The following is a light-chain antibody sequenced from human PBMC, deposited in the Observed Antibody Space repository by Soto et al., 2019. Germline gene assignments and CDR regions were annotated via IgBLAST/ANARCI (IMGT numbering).Light chain of an antibody. CDR3: CSYAGSYTLYV. V-gene: IGLV2-11*01. CDR1: SSDVGGYNY. J-gene: IGLJ1*01. Sequence: QSALTQPRSVSGSPGQSVTISCTGTSSDVGGYNYVSWYQQHPGKAPKLMIYDVSKRPSGVPDRFYGSKSGNTASLTISGLQAEDEADYYCCSYAGSYTLYVFGTGTKLTVL. CDR2: DVS.